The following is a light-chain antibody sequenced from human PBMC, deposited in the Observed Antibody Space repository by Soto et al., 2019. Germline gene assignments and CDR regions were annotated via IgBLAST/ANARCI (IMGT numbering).Light chain of an antibody. Sequence: DMRVTQSPATVSASVVDGVTITCRASQTISSWLAWYQQKPGKAPKLLIYKASTLKSGVPSRFSGSGSGTEFTLTISSLQPDDFATYYCQHYNSYSEAFGQGTKVDIK. V-gene: IGKV1-5*03. CDR1: QTISSW. CDR3: QHYNSYSEA. CDR2: KAS. J-gene: IGKJ1*01.